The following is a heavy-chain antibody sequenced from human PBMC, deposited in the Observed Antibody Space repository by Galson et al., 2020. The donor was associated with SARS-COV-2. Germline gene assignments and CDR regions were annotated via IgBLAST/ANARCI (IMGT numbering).Heavy chain of an antibody. CDR3: ATELYYGSGWGY. V-gene: IGHV3-33*01. CDR1: GFTFSSYG. J-gene: IGHJ4*02. Sequence: GESLKISCAASGFTFSSYGMHWVRQAPGKGLEWVAVIWYDGSNKYYADSVKRRFTISRDNSKNTLYLQMNSLRAEDTAVYYCATELYYGSGWGYWGQGTLVTVSS. D-gene: IGHD3-10*01. CDR2: IWYDGSNK.